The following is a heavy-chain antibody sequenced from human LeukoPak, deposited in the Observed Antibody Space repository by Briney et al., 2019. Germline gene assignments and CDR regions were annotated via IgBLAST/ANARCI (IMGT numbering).Heavy chain of an antibody. V-gene: IGHV4-39*01. CDR1: GGSISSSTYH. CDR2: IYYSGST. D-gene: IGHD6-19*01. CDR3: ARQEAGTDY. J-gene: IGHJ4*02. Sequence: SETLSLTCTVSGGSISSSTYHWGWIRQPPGKGLEWIGSIYYSGSTYYNPSLKSRVTISVDTSKNQFSLKLSSVTAADTAVYYCARQEAGTDYWGQGTLVTVSS.